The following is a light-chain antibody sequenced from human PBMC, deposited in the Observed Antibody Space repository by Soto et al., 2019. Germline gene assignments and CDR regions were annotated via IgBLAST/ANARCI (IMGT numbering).Light chain of an antibody. CDR1: SSNIGINN. Sequence: QSVLTQPPSASGTPGQRVTISCSGSSSNIGINNVNWYQQLPGTAPKLLIYSYNQRPSGVPDRFSGSKSGTSASLPISGLQSEDEADYYCATCDDSLNGLWVFGGGTQLTVL. V-gene: IGLV1-44*01. J-gene: IGLJ3*02. CDR2: SYN. CDR3: ATCDDSLNGLWV.